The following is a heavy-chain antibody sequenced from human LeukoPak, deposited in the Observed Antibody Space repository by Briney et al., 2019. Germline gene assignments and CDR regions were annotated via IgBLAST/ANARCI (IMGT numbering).Heavy chain of an antibody. Sequence: GASVMVSCKASGYTFTSYGISWVRQAPGQGLEWMGWISAYNGNTNYAQKLQGRVTMTTDTSTSTAYMELRSLRSDDTAVYYCARADASSSAHDIFDYWGQGTLVTVSS. CDR3: ARADASSSAHDIFDY. CDR2: ISAYNGNT. J-gene: IGHJ4*02. D-gene: IGHD6-6*01. V-gene: IGHV1-18*01. CDR1: GYTFTSYG.